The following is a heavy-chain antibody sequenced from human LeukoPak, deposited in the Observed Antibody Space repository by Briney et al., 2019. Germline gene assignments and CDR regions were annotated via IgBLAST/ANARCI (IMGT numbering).Heavy chain of an antibody. CDR2: ISSSSSYI. J-gene: IGHJ6*03. D-gene: IGHD5-12*01. Sequence: PGGSLRLSCAASGFTFSSYSMNWVRQAPGKGLEWVSSISSSSSYIYYADSVKGRFTISRDNAKNSLYLQMNSLRAEYTAVYYCARGGANYYYYMDVWGKGTTVTVSS. CDR3: ARGGANYYYYMDV. V-gene: IGHV3-21*01. CDR1: GFTFSSYS.